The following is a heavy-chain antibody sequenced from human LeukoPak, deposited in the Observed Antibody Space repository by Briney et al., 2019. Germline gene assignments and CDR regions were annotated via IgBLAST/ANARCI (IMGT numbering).Heavy chain of an antibody. D-gene: IGHD2-21*01. Sequence: SETLSLTCAVYGGSFSGYYWSWTRQPPGKGLEWIGEINHSGSTNYNPSLKSRVTISVVTSKNQFSLKLSSVTAADTAVYYCASSNWAWVVVAWGQGTLVTVSA. CDR3: ASSNWAWVVVA. V-gene: IGHV4-34*01. J-gene: IGHJ4*02. CDR1: GGSFSGYY. CDR2: INHSGST.